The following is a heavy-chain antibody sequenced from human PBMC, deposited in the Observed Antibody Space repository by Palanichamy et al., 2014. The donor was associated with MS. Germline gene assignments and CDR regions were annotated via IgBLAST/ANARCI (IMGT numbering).Heavy chain of an antibody. Sequence: QLQLQESGPRTGEAFRRPCPSPALSLVAPSAVVVTTGPGSAQPPREGGVEWIGHIYYTGSTHYNPSLKSRVTISVDTSKNQFSLKLSSLTAADTALYYCATFDCTSGTCFLDPRGQGTLVTVSS. CDR1: VAPSAVVVTT. CDR3: ATFDCTSGTCFLDP. J-gene: IGHJ5*02. D-gene: IGHD2-8*01. CDR2: IYYTGST. V-gene: IGHV4-39*01.